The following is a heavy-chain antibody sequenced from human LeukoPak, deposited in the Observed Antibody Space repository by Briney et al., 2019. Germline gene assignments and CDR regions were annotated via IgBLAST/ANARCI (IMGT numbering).Heavy chain of an antibody. CDR3: AREVAVRPFDY. Sequence: GGSLRLSCAASGFTFSSYGMHWVRQAPGKGLEWVSYISSSGSTIYYADSVKGRFTISRDNAKNSLYLQMNSLRAEDTAVYYCAREVAVRPFDYWGQGTLVTVSS. CDR2: ISSSGSTI. J-gene: IGHJ4*02. D-gene: IGHD6-6*01. V-gene: IGHV3-48*04. CDR1: GFTFSSYG.